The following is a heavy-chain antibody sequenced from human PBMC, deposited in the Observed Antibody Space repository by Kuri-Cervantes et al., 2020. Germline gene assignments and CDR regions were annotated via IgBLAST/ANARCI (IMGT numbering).Heavy chain of an antibody. CDR1: GYTFTGYY. D-gene: IGHD4-11*01. Sequence: ASVKVSCKASGYTFTGYYMHWVRQAPGQGLEWMGWINPNSGGTNYAQKFQGRVTMTRDTSISTAYMELSSLRSEDTAVYYCARGVTTAVYYYYGMDVWGQGTTVTVSS. CDR3: ARGVTTAVYYYYGMDV. J-gene: IGHJ6*02. V-gene: IGHV1-2*02. CDR2: INPNSGGT.